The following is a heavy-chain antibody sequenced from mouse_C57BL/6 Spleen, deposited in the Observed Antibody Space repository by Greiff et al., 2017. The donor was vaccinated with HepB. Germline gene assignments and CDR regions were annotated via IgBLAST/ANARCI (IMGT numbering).Heavy chain of an antibody. J-gene: IGHJ1*03. Sequence: EVQVVESGGGLVKPGGSLKLSCAASGFTFSSYAMSWVRQTPEKRLEWVATISDGGSYTYYPDNVKGRFTISRDNAKNNLYLQMSHLKSEDTAMYYCARERNYYGSSYWYFDVWGTGTTVTVSS. D-gene: IGHD1-1*01. CDR1: GFTFSSYA. CDR2: ISDGGSYT. CDR3: ARERNYYGSSYWYFDV. V-gene: IGHV5-4*01.